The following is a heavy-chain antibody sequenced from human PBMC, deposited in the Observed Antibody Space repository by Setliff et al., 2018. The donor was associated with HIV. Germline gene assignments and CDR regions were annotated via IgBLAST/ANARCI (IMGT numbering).Heavy chain of an antibody. V-gene: IGHV1-46*01. CDR2: INPSGGST. D-gene: IGHD6-6*01. Sequence: ASVKVSCKVSGYTFTSYYMHWVRQAPGQGLEWMGIINPSGGSTSYAQKFQGRVTMTRDTSTSTVYMELSSLRSEDTAVYYCAREYSSSSGGGAFDYWGQGTLVTVSS. J-gene: IGHJ4*02. CDR1: GYTFTSYY. CDR3: AREYSSSSGGGAFDY.